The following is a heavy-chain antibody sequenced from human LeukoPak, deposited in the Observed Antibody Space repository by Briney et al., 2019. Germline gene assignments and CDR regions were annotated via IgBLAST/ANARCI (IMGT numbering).Heavy chain of an antibody. CDR2: IYPGDSDT. D-gene: IGHD2-2*01. CDR1: GYSSTSYW. V-gene: IGHV5-51*01. Sequence: GESLKISCKGSGYSSTSYWIGWVRQMPGKGLEWMGIIYPGDSDTRYSPSFQGQVTISADKSISTAYLQWSSLKASDTAMYYCARHPRYCSSTSCPKGENAFDIWGQGTMVTVSS. J-gene: IGHJ3*02. CDR3: ARHPRYCSSTSCPKGENAFDI.